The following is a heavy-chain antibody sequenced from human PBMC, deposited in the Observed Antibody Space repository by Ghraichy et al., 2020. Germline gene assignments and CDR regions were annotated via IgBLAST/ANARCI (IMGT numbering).Heavy chain of an antibody. CDR1: GFTFNNYA. V-gene: IGHV3-30*18. CDR2: ISYDGSNK. D-gene: IGHD3-22*01. J-gene: IGHJ4*02. CDR3: AKMGGLYYYDSSGYFYDY. Sequence: LTCASSGFTFNNYAMHWVRQAPGKGLEWVAVISYDGSNKYYADSVKGRFTISRDNSKNTLYLQMNSLRAEDTAVYYCAKMGGLYYYDSSGYFYDYWGQGTLVTVSS.